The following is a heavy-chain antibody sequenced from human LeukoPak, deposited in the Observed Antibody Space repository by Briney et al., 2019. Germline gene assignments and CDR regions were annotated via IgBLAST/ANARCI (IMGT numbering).Heavy chain of an antibody. CDR2: IYYSGST. J-gene: IGHJ4*02. D-gene: IGHD4-11*01. V-gene: IGHV4-39*01. CDR3: ARLDYSMAFDY. CDR1: GGSISSSSYY. Sequence: SETLSLTCTVSGGSISSSSYYWGWIRQPPGKGLEWIGSIYYSGSTYYNPSLKSRVTISVDTSKNQFSLKLSSVTAADTAVYYCARLDYSMAFDYWGQGTLVTVSS.